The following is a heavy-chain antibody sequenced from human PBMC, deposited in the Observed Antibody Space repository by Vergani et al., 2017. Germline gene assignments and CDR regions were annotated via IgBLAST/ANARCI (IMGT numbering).Heavy chain of an antibody. V-gene: IGHV4-61*02. Sequence: QVQLQESGPGLVKPSQTLSLTCTVSGGSISSGSYYWSWIRQPAGKGLEWIGRIYTSGSTNYNPSLKSRVTISVDTSKNQFSLKLSSVTAADTAVYYCARGDWLVPDYWGQGTLVTVSS. CDR1: GGSISSGSYY. CDR2: IYTSGST. D-gene: IGHD6-19*01. CDR3: ARGDWLVPDY. J-gene: IGHJ4*02.